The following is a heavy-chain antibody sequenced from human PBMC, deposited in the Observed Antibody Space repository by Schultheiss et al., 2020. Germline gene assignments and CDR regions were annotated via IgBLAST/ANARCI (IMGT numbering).Heavy chain of an antibody. D-gene: IGHD3-3*01. Sequence: SVKVSCKASGYTFTGYYMHWVRQAPGQGLEWMGGIIPIFGTANYAQKFQGRVTMTEDTSTDTAYMELSSLRSEDTAVYYCARLTTTYYDFWSGYSNYYYYGMDVWGQGTTVTVS. CDR2: IIPIFGTA. CDR3: ARLTTTYYDFWSGYSNYYYYGMDV. CDR1: GYTFTGYY. J-gene: IGHJ6*02. V-gene: IGHV1-69*06.